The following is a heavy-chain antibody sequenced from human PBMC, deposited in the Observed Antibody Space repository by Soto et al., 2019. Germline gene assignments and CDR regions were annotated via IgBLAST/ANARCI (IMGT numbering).Heavy chain of an antibody. CDR2: ISAYNGNT. V-gene: IGHV1-18*04. CDR1: GYTFTSYG. Sequence: ASVKVSCKASGYTFTSYGISWVRQAPGQGLEWMGWISAYNGNTNYAQKLQGRVTMTTDTSTSTAYMELRSLRSDDTAVYYCARDYDSSGYYSRAFDYCGQGTLVTVSS. D-gene: IGHD3-22*01. CDR3: ARDYDSSGYYSRAFDY. J-gene: IGHJ4*02.